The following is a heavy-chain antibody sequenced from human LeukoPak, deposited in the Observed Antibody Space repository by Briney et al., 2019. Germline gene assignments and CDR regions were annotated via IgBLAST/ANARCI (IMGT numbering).Heavy chain of an antibody. V-gene: IGHV4-38-2*02. D-gene: IGHD3-22*01. J-gene: IGHJ4*02. Sequence: SETLSLTCTVSGYSISSGYYWGWIRQPPGKGLEWIGSIYHSGSTYYNPSLKSRVTISVDTSKNQFSLKLSSVTAADTAVYYCARAQQVGVTMIVVVPVGYYSDYWGQGTLVTVSS. CDR2: IYHSGST. CDR3: ARAQQVGVTMIVVVPVGYYSDY. CDR1: GYSISSGYY.